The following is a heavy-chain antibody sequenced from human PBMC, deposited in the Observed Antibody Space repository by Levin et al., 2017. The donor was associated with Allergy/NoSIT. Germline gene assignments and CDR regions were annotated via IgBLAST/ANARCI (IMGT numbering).Heavy chain of an antibody. CDR1: GGSFSGYY. CDR3: ARGLGSGYDY. V-gene: IGHV4-34*01. CDR2: INHSGST. D-gene: IGHD6-19*01. J-gene: IGHJ4*02. Sequence: GSLRLSCAVYGGSFSGYYWSWIRQPPGKGLEWIGEINHSGSTNYNPSLKSRVTISVDTSKNQFSLKLSSVTAADTAVYYCARGLGSGYDYWGQGTLVTVSS.